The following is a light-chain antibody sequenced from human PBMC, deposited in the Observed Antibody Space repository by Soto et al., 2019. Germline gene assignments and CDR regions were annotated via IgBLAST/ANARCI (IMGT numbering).Light chain of an antibody. V-gene: IGKV3-15*01. CDR3: QQYNSWPRS. CDR1: QSVSTN. J-gene: IGKJ2*01. Sequence: RVMTQSPATLSVSPGETATLSCRASQSVSTNLAWYQQKPGQAPRLLIYGASTRATGVLARFSGSGSGTEFTLTISSMHSEDFAVYYCQQYNSWPRSFGQGTKLEIK. CDR2: GAS.